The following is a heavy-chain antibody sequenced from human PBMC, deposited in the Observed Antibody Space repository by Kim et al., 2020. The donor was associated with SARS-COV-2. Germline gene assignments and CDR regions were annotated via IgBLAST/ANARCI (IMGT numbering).Heavy chain of an antibody. CDR3: ARGGTRDCSTS. CDR1: GGSISSGGYY. Sequence: SETLSLTCSVSGGSISSGGYYWSWIRQHPGKGLEWIGYIYYSGTTYYNPSLKSRFTISIDTSKNHFSLTLSSVTAADTAVYYCARGGTRDCSTSWSEGTL. V-gene: IGHV4-31*03. CDR2: IYYSGTT. D-gene: IGHD2-2*01. J-gene: IGHJ4*02.